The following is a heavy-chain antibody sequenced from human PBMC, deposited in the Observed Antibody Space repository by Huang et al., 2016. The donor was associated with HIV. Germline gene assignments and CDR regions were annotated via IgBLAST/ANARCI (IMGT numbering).Heavy chain of an antibody. CDR3: ARPRMTATSSDSTWSFFDS. V-gene: IGHV4-34*02. Sequence: QVQLQQWGAGLLKPSGVLSLKCAVYGGSLSDYYWTWIRQSPGKGLEWIGEVNHRGLSNYNPSLRSRVTRSVDMSKNQFSLDLTSLTVADTAVYYCARPRMTATSSDSTWSFFDSWGQGTLVIVSS. CDR1: GGSLSDYY. CDR2: VNHRGLS. J-gene: IGHJ4*02. D-gene: IGHD2-21*02.